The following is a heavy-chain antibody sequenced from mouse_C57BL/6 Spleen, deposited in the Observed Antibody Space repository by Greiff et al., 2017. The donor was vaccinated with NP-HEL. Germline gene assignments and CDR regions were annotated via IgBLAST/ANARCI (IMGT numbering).Heavy chain of an antibody. V-gene: IGHV6-6*01. J-gene: IGHJ4*01. CDR1: GFTFSDAW. Sequence: EVKVEESGGGLVQPGGSMKLSCAASGFTFSDAWMDWVRQSPEKGLEWVAEIRNKANNHATYYAESVKGRFTISRDDSKSSVYLQMNSLRAEDTGIYYCTRKVREWDYAMDYWGQGTSVTVSS. CDR3: TRKVREWDYAMDY. D-gene: IGHD2-14*01. CDR2: IRNKANNHAT.